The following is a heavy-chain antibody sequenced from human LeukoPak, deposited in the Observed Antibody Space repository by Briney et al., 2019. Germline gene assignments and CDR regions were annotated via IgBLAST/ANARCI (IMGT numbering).Heavy chain of an antibody. D-gene: IGHD4-17*01. CDR3: AKTSVTSEEYFYYYMDV. J-gene: IGHJ6*03. CDR1: GYTFITYF. V-gene: IGHV1-18*04. CDR2: IITYNGNT. Sequence: GASVKVSCKASGYTFITYFIHWVRQAPGQGLEWMGCIITYNGNTYYSQKLQGRVTMTTDTSTSTAYMELRSLRSDDTAVYYCAKTSVTSEEYFYYYMDVWGKGTTVTVSS.